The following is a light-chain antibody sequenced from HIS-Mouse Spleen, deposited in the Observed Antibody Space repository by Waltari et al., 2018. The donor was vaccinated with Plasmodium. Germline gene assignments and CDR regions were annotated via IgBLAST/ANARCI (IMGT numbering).Light chain of an antibody. V-gene: IGLV5-37*01. Sequence: QPVLTQPPSSPASPGESARLTCTLPSDTNVCRYNIYWYQTKPGSPPRYLLYYYSDSDKGQGSGVPSRFSGSKDASANTGILLISGLQSEDEADYYCMIWPSNASGVFGGGTKLTVL. CDR1: SDTNVCRYN. CDR2: YYSDSDK. CDR3: MIWPSNASGV. J-gene: IGLJ3*02.